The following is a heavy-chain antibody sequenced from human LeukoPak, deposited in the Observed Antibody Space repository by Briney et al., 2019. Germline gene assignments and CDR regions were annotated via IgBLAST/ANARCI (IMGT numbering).Heavy chain of an antibody. V-gene: IGHV4-4*07. CDR3: ASPLVDQGGDAFDI. CDR1: GGSISSYY. J-gene: IGHJ3*02. Sequence: SETLSLTCTASGGSISSYYWSWIRQPAGKGLEWIGRIYTSGSTNYNPSLKSRVTMSVDTSKNQFSLKLSSVTAADTAVYYCASPLVDQGGDAFDIWGQGTMVTVSS. CDR2: IYTSGST. D-gene: IGHD2-8*02.